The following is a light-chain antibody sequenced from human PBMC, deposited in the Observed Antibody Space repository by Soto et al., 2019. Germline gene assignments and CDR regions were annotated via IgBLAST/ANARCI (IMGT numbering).Light chain of an antibody. J-gene: IGKJ2*01. CDR1: QGISSY. CDR3: QQLNSYPYT. V-gene: IGKV1-9*01. Sequence: DIQLTQSPSFLSASVGDRVTITCRASQGISSYLAWYQQKPGKAPKLLIYAASTLQSGVPSRFSGSGAGTECPLTISSLQPEDFATYYCQQLNSYPYTFGQGTKLEIK. CDR2: AAS.